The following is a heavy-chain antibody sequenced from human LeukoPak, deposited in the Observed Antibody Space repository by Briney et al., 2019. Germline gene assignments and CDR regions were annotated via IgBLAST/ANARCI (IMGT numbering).Heavy chain of an antibody. V-gene: IGHV3-43*02. CDR1: GFTFDDYA. Sequence: PGGSLRLSCAASGFTFDDYAMHWVRQAPGKGLEWVSLVSGDGGSTYYADSVKGRFAISRDNSKNSLYLQMNSLRTEDTALYCCALSGPDAFDIWGQGTMVTVSS. D-gene: IGHD3-10*01. CDR3: ALSGPDAFDI. J-gene: IGHJ3*02. CDR2: VSGDGGST.